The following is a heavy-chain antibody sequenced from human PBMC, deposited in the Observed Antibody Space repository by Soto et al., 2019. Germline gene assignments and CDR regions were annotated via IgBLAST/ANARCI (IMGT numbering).Heavy chain of an antibody. D-gene: IGHD3-10*01. CDR2: IFHDGTA. CDR3: SSLVHDTRLNYMYFDF. Sequence: SETLSLTCAVSGVSISSGNWCTWVRQTPQRGLEYIGEIFHDGTANYYPSFERRVAISVDTSKNQFSLKLTSVTAADTAIYFCSSLVHDTRLNYMYFDFWGQGALVTVSS. V-gene: IGHV4-4*02. J-gene: IGHJ4*02. CDR1: GVSISSGNW.